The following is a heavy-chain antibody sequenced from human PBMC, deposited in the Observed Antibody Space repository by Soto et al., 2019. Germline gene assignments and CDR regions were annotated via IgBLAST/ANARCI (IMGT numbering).Heavy chain of an antibody. D-gene: IGHD6-13*01. V-gene: IGHV3-7*03. Sequence: EVQLVESGGGLVQPGGSLRLSCAASGFSFSGYWMTWVRQAPGKGLEWVANIKQDGSEKYYVDSVKGRFTISRDNAKNSLYLHVNSLRPEDTAVYYCARDLGLVAAGRGYYYYYGMDVWGQGTTVTVSS. J-gene: IGHJ6*02. CDR2: IKQDGSEK. CDR1: GFSFSGYW. CDR3: ARDLGLVAAGRGYYYYYGMDV.